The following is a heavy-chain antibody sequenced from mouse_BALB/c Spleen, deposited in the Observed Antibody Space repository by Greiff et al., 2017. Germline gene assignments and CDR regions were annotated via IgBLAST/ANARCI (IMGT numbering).Heavy chain of an antibody. V-gene: IGHV1-87*01. D-gene: IGHD1-1*01. J-gene: IGHJ4*01. CDR1: GYTFTSYW. Sequence: VQLQESGAELARPGASVKLSCKASGYTFTSYWMQWVQQRPGQGLEWIGAIYPGDGDTRYTQKFKGKATLTADKSSSTAYMQLSSLASEDSAVYYCARRGTTVAYAMDYWGQGTSVTVSS. CDR3: ARRGTTVAYAMDY. CDR2: IYPGDGDT.